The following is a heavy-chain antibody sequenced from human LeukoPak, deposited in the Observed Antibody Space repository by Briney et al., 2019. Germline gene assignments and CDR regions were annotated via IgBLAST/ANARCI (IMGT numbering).Heavy chain of an antibody. Sequence: GGSLRLSCAASGFTFSSYAMSWVRQAPGKGLEWVSSITTSGGSTSYADSVRGRFTISRDNSKNTLYLQMNSLRAEDTALYYCVCYDNAAEYCHYWGQGTLVTVSS. CDR3: VCYDNAAEYCHY. V-gene: IGHV3-23*01. CDR2: ITTSGGST. CDR1: GFTFSSYA. D-gene: IGHD3-22*01. J-gene: IGHJ1*01.